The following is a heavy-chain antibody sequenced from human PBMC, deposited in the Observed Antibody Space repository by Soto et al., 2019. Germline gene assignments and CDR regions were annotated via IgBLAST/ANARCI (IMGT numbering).Heavy chain of an antibody. CDR1: GGSFSGYY. D-gene: IGHD2-15*01. V-gene: IGHV4-34*01. J-gene: IGHJ4*02. Sequence: SETRSHTCAVYGGSFSGYYWSWIRQPPGKGLDWIGEINHSGSTNYNPSLKSRVTISVDTSKNQFSLKLSSVTAADTAVYYCSRDPHDCSGGSCYDYWGQGTLVTVSS. CDR2: INHSGST. CDR3: SRDPHDCSGGSCYDY.